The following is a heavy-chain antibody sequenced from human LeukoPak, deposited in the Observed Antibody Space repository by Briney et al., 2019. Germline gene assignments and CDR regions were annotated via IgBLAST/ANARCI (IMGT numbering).Heavy chain of an antibody. CDR2: IYYSGST. CDR3: ARNVGYYDILTGYYKSGAIDY. J-gene: IGHJ4*02. Sequence: SETLSLTCTVSGGSIGGYYWSWIRQPPGKGLEWIGYIYYSGSTNYNPSLKSRVTISVDTSKNQFSLKLSSVTAADTAVYYCARNVGYYDILTGYYKSGAIDYWGQGTLVTVSS. D-gene: IGHD3-9*01. V-gene: IGHV4-59*08. CDR1: GGSIGGYY.